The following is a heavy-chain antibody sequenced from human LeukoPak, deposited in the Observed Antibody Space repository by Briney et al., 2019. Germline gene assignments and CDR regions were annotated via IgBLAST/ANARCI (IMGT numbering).Heavy chain of an antibody. V-gene: IGHV3-21*01. Sequence: NPGGSLRLSCAASGFTFSSYSMNWVRQAPGKGLEWVSSISSSSSYIYYADSVKGRFTISRDNAKNSLYLQMNSLRAEDTAVYYCVRKTGYYSYYYYGMDVWGQGTTVTVSS. J-gene: IGHJ6*02. D-gene: IGHD3-9*01. CDR3: VRKTGYYSYYYYGMDV. CDR2: ISSSSSYI. CDR1: GFTFSSYS.